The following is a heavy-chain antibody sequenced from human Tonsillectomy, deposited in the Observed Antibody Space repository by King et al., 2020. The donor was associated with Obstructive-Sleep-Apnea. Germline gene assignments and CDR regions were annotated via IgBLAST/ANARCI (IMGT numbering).Heavy chain of an antibody. Sequence: VQLVESGGGLVKPGGSLRLSCAASGFTFSEYYMSWIRQAPGRGLGYIYYISSSGNAMYYSDTLKGRFIISRDNAKNSLFLQMNSLRAEDTAVYFCARPGSGYSIDSWGQGTLVTVSS. CDR2: ISSSGNAM. CDR1: GFTFSEYY. J-gene: IGHJ5*01. V-gene: IGHV3-11*01. CDR3: ARPGSGYSIDS. D-gene: IGHD3-22*01.